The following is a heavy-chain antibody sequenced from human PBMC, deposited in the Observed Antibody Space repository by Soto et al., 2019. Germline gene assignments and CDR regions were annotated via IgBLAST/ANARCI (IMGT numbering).Heavy chain of an antibody. Sequence: QVQLVQSGAEVKKPGASVKVSCKASGYTFTSYAMHWVRQAPGQRLEWMGWINAGNGNTKYSQKFQGRVTITRDTSTSTAYMELSSLRSEDTAVYYCARDHQDIVVVPAAINGDFPLFDYWGQGTLVTVSS. CDR3: ARDHQDIVVVPAAINGDFPLFDY. V-gene: IGHV1-3*01. J-gene: IGHJ4*02. CDR2: INAGNGNT. D-gene: IGHD2-2*01. CDR1: GYTFTSYA.